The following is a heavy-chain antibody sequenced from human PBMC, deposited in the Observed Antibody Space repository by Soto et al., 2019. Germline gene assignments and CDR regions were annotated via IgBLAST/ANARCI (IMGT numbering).Heavy chain of an antibody. V-gene: IGHV3-30-3*01. CDR2: ISYDGSNK. J-gene: IGHJ4*02. CDR1: GFTFSSYA. Sequence: QVQLVESGGGVVQPGRSLRLSCAASGFTFSSYAMHWVRQAPGKGLEWVAVISYDGSNKYYADPVKGRFTISRDNSKNKLYLQMNSLRAEDTAVYYCAREWELLGNFDYWGQGTLVTVSS. CDR3: AREWELLGNFDY. D-gene: IGHD1-26*01.